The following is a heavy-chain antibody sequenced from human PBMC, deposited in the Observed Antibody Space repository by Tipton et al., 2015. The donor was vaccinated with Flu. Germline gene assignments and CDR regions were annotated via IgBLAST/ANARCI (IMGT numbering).Heavy chain of an antibody. J-gene: IGHJ6*04. CDR3: ASDSAAHYGMDV. CDR1: GGSITSYY. CDR2: NYYSGST. V-gene: IGHV4-59*08. D-gene: IGHD6-13*01. Sequence: TLSLTCTVTGGSITSYYWSWIRQPPGKGLEWIGYNYYSGSTKYNPSLKSRVPISVDTSKNQFSLKLRTVTAADTAVYYCASDSAAHYGMDVWGEGTTVTVSS.